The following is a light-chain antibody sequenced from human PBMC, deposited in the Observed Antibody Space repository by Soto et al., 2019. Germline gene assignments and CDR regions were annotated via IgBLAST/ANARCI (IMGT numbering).Light chain of an antibody. V-gene: IGKV3-15*01. Sequence: EIVMTQSPATLSVSPGERATLSCRASQSVSSNLAWYQQKPGQAPRLLIYGASTRATGIPARFSGSGSGADFTLSITRLEPEDFATYYCQQANSFPITFGQGTRLEI. J-gene: IGKJ5*01. CDR1: QSVSSN. CDR3: QQANSFPIT. CDR2: GAS.